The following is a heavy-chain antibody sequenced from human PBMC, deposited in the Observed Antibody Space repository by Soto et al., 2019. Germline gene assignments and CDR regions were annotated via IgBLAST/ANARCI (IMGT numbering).Heavy chain of an antibody. D-gene: IGHD6-6*01. CDR2: IYPGDSDT. J-gene: IGHJ6*03. V-gene: IGHV5-51*01. Sequence: GESLKISCKGSGYSLTRYWIGWVRQMPGKGLEWMGIIYPGDSDTRYSPSFQGQVTISADKSISTAYLQWSSLKASDTAMYYCATRSEYSSSWEGNYYYYYMDVWGKGTTVTVSS. CDR3: ATRSEYSSSWEGNYYYYYMDV. CDR1: GYSLTRYW.